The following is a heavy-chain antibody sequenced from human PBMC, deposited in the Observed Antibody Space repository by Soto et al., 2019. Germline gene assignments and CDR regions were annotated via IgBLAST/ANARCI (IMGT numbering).Heavy chain of an antibody. CDR3: ARGPMSCTSSSCPYFFDY. J-gene: IGHJ4*02. V-gene: IGHV1-8*01. Sequence: ASVKVSCKASGYTFTNYDINWVRQATGQGLEWMGWMNPNSGNTGYAQKLQGRVTMTRNTSMSTASMERSSLRSEDTAVYYCARGPMSCTSSSCPYFFDYWAQGTLVTVSS. CDR1: GYTFTNYD. D-gene: IGHD2-2*01. CDR2: MNPNSGNT.